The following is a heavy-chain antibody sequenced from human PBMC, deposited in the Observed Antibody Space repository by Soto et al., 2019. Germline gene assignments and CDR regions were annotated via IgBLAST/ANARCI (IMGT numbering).Heavy chain of an antibody. CDR2: IYYSGST. V-gene: IGHV4-31*03. D-gene: IGHD3-10*01. CDR1: GGSISSGGYY. CDR3: ARGVTMVRGVIHTPYFDY. J-gene: IGHJ4*02. Sequence: QVQLQESGPGLVKPSQTLSLTCTVSGGSISSGGYYWSWIRQHPGKGLEWIGYIYYSGSTYYNPSLKSRVTVSVDTSKNQFSLKLSSVTAADTAVYYCARGVTMVRGVIHTPYFDYWGQGTLVTVSS.